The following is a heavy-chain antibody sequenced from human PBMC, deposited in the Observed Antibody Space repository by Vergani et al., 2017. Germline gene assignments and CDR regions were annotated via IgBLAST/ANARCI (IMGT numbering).Heavy chain of an antibody. CDR3: ARVVCSGGSCYSGGEWFDP. CDR1: GFTFSDYY. D-gene: IGHD2-15*01. J-gene: IGHJ5*02. CDR2: MSSSGSTI. Sequence: QVQLVESGGGLVKPGGSLRLSCAASGFTFSDYYMSWIRQAPGKGLEWVSYMSSSGSTIYYADSVKGRFTISRDNAKNSLYLQMNSLRAEDTAVYYCARVVCSGGSCYSGGEWFDPWGQGTLVTVSS. V-gene: IGHV3-11*04.